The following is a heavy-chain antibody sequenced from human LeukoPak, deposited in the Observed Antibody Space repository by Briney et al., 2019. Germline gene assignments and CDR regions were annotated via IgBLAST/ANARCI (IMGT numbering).Heavy chain of an antibody. CDR1: GDSISSGSYY. J-gene: IGHJ6*03. CDR2: IYGRGGS. Sequence: PSETLSLTCTVSGDSISSGSYYWSWIRQPAGKGLQWIGRIYGRGGSNYNPSLKTRVTISIDKSKNQFSRNLSSVTAADTAVYYCARGSGPPEGYCSSTSCYSARYFGYYYYYMDVWGKGTTVTVSS. CDR3: ARGSGPPEGYCSSTSCYSARYFGYYYYYMDV. V-gene: IGHV4-61*02. D-gene: IGHD2-2*01.